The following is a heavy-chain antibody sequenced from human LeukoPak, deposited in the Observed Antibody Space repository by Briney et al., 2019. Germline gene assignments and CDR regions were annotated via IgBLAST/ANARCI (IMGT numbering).Heavy chain of an antibody. V-gene: IGHV1-46*01. Sequence: ASVTVSCKSSGYTFISYYMHWVRQAPGQGLEWMGIINPSGGSTSYAQKFQGRVTMTRDTSTSTVYMEPSSLRSEDTAVYYCAREVVVTAPYLDYWGQGTLVTVSS. CDR1: GYTFISYY. J-gene: IGHJ4*02. D-gene: IGHD2-21*02. CDR2: INPSGGST. CDR3: AREVVVTAPYLDY.